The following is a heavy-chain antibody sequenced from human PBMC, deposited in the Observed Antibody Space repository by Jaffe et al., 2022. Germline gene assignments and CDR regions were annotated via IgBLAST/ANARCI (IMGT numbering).Heavy chain of an antibody. J-gene: IGHJ5*02. Sequence: EVQLLESGGGLVQPGGSLRLSCAASGFTFSTSAMTWVRQAPGKGLEYVSTITNAGNTYYADSVKGRFTISRDNSKNTLYLQMNSLRAEDTAVYYCAKDVRYNGYLWGQGILVTVSS. CDR1: GFTFSTSA. D-gene: IGHD5-12*01. CDR2: ITNAGNT. V-gene: IGHV3-23*01. CDR3: AKDVRYNGYL.